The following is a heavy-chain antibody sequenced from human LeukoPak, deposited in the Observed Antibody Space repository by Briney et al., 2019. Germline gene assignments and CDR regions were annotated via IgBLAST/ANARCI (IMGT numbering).Heavy chain of an antibody. D-gene: IGHD2-15*01. CDR2: VNTDGSTT. CDR3: ARGGGSAWYDS. V-gene: IGHV3-74*01. Sequence: GGSLRLSCAASGFTFSSYWMHWVRQAPGKGLVWVSRVNTDGSTTNYADSVKGRFTISRDNARNTLYLQMYSLRAEDTAVYYCARGGGSAWYDSWGQGTLVTVSS. J-gene: IGHJ5*01. CDR1: GFTFSSYW.